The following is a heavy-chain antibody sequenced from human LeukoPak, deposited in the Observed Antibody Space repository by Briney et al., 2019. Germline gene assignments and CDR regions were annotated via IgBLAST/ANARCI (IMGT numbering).Heavy chain of an antibody. CDR1: GYIFTSYW. J-gene: IGHJ4*02. CDR2: IYSGDSDT. D-gene: IGHD1-7*01. V-gene: IGHV5-51*01. CDR3: ARQGNYWTQFDY. Sequence: GESLKISCKGSGYIFTSYWIGWVRQMPGKGLEWMGIIYSGDSDTGYSPSFQGQVTISADKSISTAYLQWSSLKASDTAMYFCARQGNYWTQFDYWGQGTLVTVSS.